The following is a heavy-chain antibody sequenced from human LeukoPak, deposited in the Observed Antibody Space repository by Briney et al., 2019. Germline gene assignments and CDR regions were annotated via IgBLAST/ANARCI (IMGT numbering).Heavy chain of an antibody. V-gene: IGHV3-74*01. CDR3: ARSTSGYYFSSSDY. D-gene: IGHD3-3*01. J-gene: IGHJ4*02. CDR1: GFTFSDYW. Sequence: GGSLRLSCAASGFTFSDYWMHWVRQTPGRGLVWVSRINPDGSDILYADSVKGRFSISRDNAKNMLYLQLNHLSAEDTAVYYCARSTSGYYFSSSDYWGQGPLFTVSS. CDR2: INPDGSDI.